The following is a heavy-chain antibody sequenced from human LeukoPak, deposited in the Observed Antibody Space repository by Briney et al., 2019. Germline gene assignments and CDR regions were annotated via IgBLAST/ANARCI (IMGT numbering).Heavy chain of an antibody. CDR3: ARDRSPTYYDSSGYYY. J-gene: IGHJ4*02. Sequence: ASVTVSCKASGYTFTSYYMHWVRQAPGQGLEWMGIINPSGGSTSYAQKFQGRVTMTRDTSTSTVYMELSSLRSEDTAVYYCARDRSPTYYDSSGYYYWGQGTLVTVSS. V-gene: IGHV1-46*01. CDR2: INPSGGST. D-gene: IGHD3-22*01. CDR1: GYTFTSYY.